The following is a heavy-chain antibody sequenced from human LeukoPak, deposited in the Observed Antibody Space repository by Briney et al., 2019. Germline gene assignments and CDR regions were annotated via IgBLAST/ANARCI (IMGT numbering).Heavy chain of an antibody. CDR3: ARDGKGDYGVVIQDDAFDI. D-gene: IGHD4-17*01. Sequence: PGGSLRLSCAASGFTFSSYSMNWVRQAPGKGLEWVSSISSSSSYIYYADSVKGRFTISRDNAKNSLYLQMNSLRAEDTAVYYCARDGKGDYGVVIQDDAFDIWGQGTMVTVSS. V-gene: IGHV3-21*01. CDR1: GFTFSSYS. CDR2: ISSSSSYI. J-gene: IGHJ3*02.